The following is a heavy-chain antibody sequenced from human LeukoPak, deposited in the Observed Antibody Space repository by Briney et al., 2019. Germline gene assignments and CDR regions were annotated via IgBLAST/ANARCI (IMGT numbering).Heavy chain of an antibody. Sequence: SETLSLTCGVSVGSINSGNWWTWVRPSPGKGLEWIGVINHNGTRNYNPSLRSRVTISADTFKNHFSLIVTSLTAADTAVYYCAAAPILRGEGGEHCKYGMDVWGQGTTVIVSS. J-gene: IGHJ6*02. CDR3: AAAPILRGEGGEHCKYGMDV. V-gene: IGHV4/OR15-8*01. CDR2: INHNGTR. CDR1: VGSINSGNW. D-gene: IGHD2-2*02.